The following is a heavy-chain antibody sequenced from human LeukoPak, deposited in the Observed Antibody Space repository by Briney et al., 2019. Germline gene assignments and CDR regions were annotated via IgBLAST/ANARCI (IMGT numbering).Heavy chain of an antibody. CDR2: ISSSSSFM. Sequence: KTGGSLRLSCAASGFTFSSYSMNWVRQAPGKGLEWVSSISSSSSFMYYAESVKGRFTISRDSAKNSLYLQMNSLRAEDTAVYYCARAGDYGSGSCAFDMWGQGTMVTVSS. V-gene: IGHV3-21*01. J-gene: IGHJ3*02. D-gene: IGHD3-10*01. CDR3: ARAGDYGSGSCAFDM. CDR1: GFTFSSYS.